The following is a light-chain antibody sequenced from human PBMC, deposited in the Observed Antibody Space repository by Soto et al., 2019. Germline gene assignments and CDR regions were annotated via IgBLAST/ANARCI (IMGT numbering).Light chain of an antibody. CDR1: QSVSSN. J-gene: IGKJ1*01. CDR3: QQYNNWPPWT. CDR2: GAS. V-gene: IGKV3-15*01. Sequence: EIVMTQSPATLSVSPGERVTLSCRASQSVSSNLAWYQQEVGQAPRLLIYGASTRATGIPARFSGSGSGTEFTLTISSLQSEDFAVYYCQQYNNWPPWTFGQGTKWISN.